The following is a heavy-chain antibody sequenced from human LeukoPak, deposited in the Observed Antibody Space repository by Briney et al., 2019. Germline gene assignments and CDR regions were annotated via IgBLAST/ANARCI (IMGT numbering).Heavy chain of an antibody. D-gene: IGHD6-19*01. CDR2: ISKDGET. CDR1: GFTFSSYG. J-gene: IGHJ4*02. Sequence: GGSLRLSCAASGFTFSSYGMHWVRQAPGKGLEWVALISKDGETYYTDSVKGRFTISRDTSTNTVNLRMDSLTSEDTAVYFCARDDSGWITGKILYWGQGTLVSVSS. V-gene: IGHV3-30*19. CDR3: ARDDSGWITGKILY.